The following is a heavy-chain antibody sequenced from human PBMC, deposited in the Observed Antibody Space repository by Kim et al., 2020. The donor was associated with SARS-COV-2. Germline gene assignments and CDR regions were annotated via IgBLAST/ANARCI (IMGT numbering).Heavy chain of an antibody. Sequence: GGSLRLSCAASGFTFSSYGMHWVRQAPGKGLEWVAVIWYDGSNKYPADSVKGRFTISRDNSKKTLYLQMNSLRAEDTAVYYCATADPTWYYYGMDVWGQGTTVTVSS. CDR1: GFTFSSYG. J-gene: IGHJ6*02. V-gene: IGHV3-33*01. CDR3: ATADPTWYYYGMDV. CDR2: IWYDGSNK.